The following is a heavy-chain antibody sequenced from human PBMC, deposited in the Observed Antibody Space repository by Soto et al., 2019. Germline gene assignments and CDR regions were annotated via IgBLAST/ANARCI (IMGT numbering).Heavy chain of an antibody. J-gene: IGHJ4*02. V-gene: IGHV4-31*03. CDR1: GGSISSGGYY. CDR3: ARGEKIERVGTNNPDY. Sequence: QVQLQESGPGLVKPSQTLSLTCTVSGGSISSGGYYWSWIRQHPGKGLEWIGYIYYSGSTYYNPSLKSRVTISVDTSKNQFSLKLSSVTAADTAVYYCARGEKIERVGTNNPDYWGQGTLVTVSS. D-gene: IGHD1-1*01. CDR2: IYYSGST.